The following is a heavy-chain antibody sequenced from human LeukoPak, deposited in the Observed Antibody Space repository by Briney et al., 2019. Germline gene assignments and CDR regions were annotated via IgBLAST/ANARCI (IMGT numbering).Heavy chain of an antibody. Sequence: GGSLRLSCAASGFTFSSYAMSWVRQAPGKGLECVSAISGSGGSTYYADSVKGRFTISRDNSKNTLYLQMNSLRAEDTAVYYCAKDLCSSTSCPGYYYYGMDVWGQGTTVTVSS. CDR3: AKDLCSSTSCPGYYYYGMDV. D-gene: IGHD2-2*01. V-gene: IGHV3-23*01. CDR2: ISGSGGST. J-gene: IGHJ6*02. CDR1: GFTFSSYA.